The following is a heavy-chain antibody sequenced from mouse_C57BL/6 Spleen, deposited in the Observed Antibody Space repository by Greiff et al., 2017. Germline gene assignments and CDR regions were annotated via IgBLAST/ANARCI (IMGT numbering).Heavy chain of an antibody. CDR2: IHPNSGST. Sequence: QVQLQQPGAELVKPGASVKLSCKASGYTFTSYWMHWVKQRPGQGLEWIGMIHPNSGSTNYNEKFKSKATLTVDKSSSTAYMQLSSLTSEDSAVYYCARSSYDYYYAMDYWGQGTSVTVSS. CDR3: ARSSYDYYYAMDY. V-gene: IGHV1-64*01. D-gene: IGHD2-4*01. CDR1: GYTFTSYW. J-gene: IGHJ4*01.